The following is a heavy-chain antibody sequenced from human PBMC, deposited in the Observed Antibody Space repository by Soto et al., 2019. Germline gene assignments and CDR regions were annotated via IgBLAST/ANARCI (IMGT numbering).Heavy chain of an antibody. D-gene: IGHD1-26*01. Sequence: DVQLLESGGGLVQPGGSLTLSCAASRFIFSDYAMNWVRQAPGKGLEWVSSIGGGHTDRYYADSVKGRFIISRDNSKNTMYLQMNSLRHDATAVYYCAKDAVSYNGKWDGFDSWGQGTLVTVSS. CDR3: AKDAVSYNGKWDGFDS. CDR1: RFIFSDYA. CDR2: IGGGHTDR. V-gene: IGHV3-23*01. J-gene: IGHJ5*01.